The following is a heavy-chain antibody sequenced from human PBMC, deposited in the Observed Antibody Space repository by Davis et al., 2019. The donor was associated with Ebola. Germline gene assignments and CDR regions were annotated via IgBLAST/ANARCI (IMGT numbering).Heavy chain of an antibody. Sequence: PGGSLRLSCAASGFTFSSYGMSWVRQAPGKGLEWVSSISGSGGSTYNADSVKGRFTISRDNSKNTLCLQMNSLRAEDTAIYYCAKDDEYSIYSDYWGQGTLVAVSS. CDR3: AKDDEYSIYSDY. CDR2: ISGSGGST. D-gene: IGHD6-6*01. V-gene: IGHV3-23*01. J-gene: IGHJ4*02. CDR1: GFTFSSYG.